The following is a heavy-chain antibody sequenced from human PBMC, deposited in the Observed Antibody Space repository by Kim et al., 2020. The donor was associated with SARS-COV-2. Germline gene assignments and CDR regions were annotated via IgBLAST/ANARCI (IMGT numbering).Heavy chain of an antibody. V-gene: IGHV4-59*01. Sequence: SETLSLTCTVSGGSISSYYWSWIRQPPGKGLEWIGYIYYSGSTNYNPSLKSRVTISVDTSKNQFSLKLSSVTAADTAVYYCARLTHWTWGFGEFITPWRSDAFDIWGQGTMVTVSS. CDR1: GGSISSYY. CDR2: IYYSGST. J-gene: IGHJ3*02. D-gene: IGHD3-10*01. CDR3: ARLTHWTWGFGEFITPWRSDAFDI.